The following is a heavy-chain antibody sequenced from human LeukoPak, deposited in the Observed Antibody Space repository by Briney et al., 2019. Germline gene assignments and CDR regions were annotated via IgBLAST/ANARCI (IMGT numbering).Heavy chain of an antibody. D-gene: IGHD3-10*01. J-gene: IGHJ6*03. Sequence: ASVKVSCKASGYTFTSYGISGVRQAAGQGLEWMGWIHAYNGNTNYAQKLQGRVTITTNTPTSTAYMELRSLRSDDTAVYYCARDGVDYYYYYMDVWGKGTTVTISS. V-gene: IGHV1-18*01. CDR3: ARDGVDYYYYYMDV. CDR2: IHAYNGNT. CDR1: GYTFTSYG.